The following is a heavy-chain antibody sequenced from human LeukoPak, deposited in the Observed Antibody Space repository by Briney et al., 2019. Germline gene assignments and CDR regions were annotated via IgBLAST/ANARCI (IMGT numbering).Heavy chain of an antibody. Sequence: PSGSLALTFTASDRSIKSHFLSWVLQPPGKRLDLFCSNFHSGSTNYNPSLKSRVTISVDTSKNQFSLRLNSVTAADTAVYYCARGNLWDYRRYFFHMDVWGKGTTATVSS. CDR2: NFHSGST. J-gene: IGHJ6*03. D-gene: IGHD4-11*01. CDR1: DRSIKSHF. V-gene: IGHV4-59*11. CDR3: ARGNLWDYRRYFFHMDV.